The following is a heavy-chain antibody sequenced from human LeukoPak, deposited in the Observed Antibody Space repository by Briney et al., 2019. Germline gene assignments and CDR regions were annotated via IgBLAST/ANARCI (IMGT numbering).Heavy chain of an antibody. CDR1: GGSFSGYY. Sequence: SETLSLTCAVYGGSFSGYYWSWIRQPPGKGLEWIGEINHSGSTNYNPSLKSRVPISVDTSKNQFSLKLSSVTAADTAVYYCARFRYSNYFDYWGQGTLVTVSS. J-gene: IGHJ4*02. CDR3: ARFRYSNYFDY. V-gene: IGHV4-34*01. CDR2: INHSGST. D-gene: IGHD4-4*01.